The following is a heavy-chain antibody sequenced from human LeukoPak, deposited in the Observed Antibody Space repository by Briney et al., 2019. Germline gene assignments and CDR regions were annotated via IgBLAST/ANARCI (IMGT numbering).Heavy chain of an antibody. V-gene: IGHV4-39*01. J-gene: IGHJ5*02. CDR1: GVSISSSYYY. CDR2: IYYSGST. Sequence: SETLSLTCIVSGVSISSSYYYWGWIRQPPGKGLEWIGSIYYSGSTYYNSSLKSRVTISIDTSKNQVSLQLNSVTPEDTAVYYCARVTGIAVAGTNWFDPWGQGTLVTVSS. D-gene: IGHD6-19*01. CDR3: ARVTGIAVAGTNWFDP.